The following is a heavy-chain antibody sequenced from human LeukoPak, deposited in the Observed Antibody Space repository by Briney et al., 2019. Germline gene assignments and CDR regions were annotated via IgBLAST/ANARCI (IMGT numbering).Heavy chain of an antibody. Sequence: GGSLRLSCAASGFTFSSYSMNWVRQAPGKGLEWVPSISSSSSYIYYADSVKGRFTISRDNAKNSLYLQMNSLRAEDTAVYYCARGQRLGGREEDLYYYGMDVWGQGTTVTVSS. CDR3: ARGQRLGGREEDLYYYGMDV. D-gene: IGHD5-24*01. CDR1: GFTFSSYS. V-gene: IGHV3-21*01. J-gene: IGHJ6*02. CDR2: ISSSSSYI.